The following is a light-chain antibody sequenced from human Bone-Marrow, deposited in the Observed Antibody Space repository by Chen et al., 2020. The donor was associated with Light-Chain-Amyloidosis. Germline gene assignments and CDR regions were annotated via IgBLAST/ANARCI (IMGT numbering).Light chain of an antibody. CDR3: QVWDRSSDRPV. V-gene: IGLV3-21*02. Sequence: SYVLTQPSSVSVAQGRTPQLARGGNNIGSQSVHWYQQPPGQAPLLVVYDDSDRPSGIPERLSGSNSGNTATLTISRVEAGDEADYYCQVWDRSSDRPVFGGGTKLTVL. J-gene: IGLJ3*02. CDR2: DDS. CDR1: NIGSQS.